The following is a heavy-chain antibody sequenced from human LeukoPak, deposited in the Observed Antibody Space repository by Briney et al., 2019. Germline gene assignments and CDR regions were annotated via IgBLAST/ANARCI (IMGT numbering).Heavy chain of an antibody. V-gene: IGHV3-23*01. J-gene: IGHJ3*02. CDR1: GFTFSSHA. Sequence: PGGSLRLSCSASGFTFSSHAMAWVRQAPGKGLKWLSGISGSGSNTYYADSVKGRFTISRDNSKNTLYLQKNSLRAEDTAVYYCAKDPLLWFGEFFPIDAFDIWGPGTMVTVSS. D-gene: IGHD3-10*01. CDR3: AKDPLLWFGEFFPIDAFDI. CDR2: ISGSGSNT.